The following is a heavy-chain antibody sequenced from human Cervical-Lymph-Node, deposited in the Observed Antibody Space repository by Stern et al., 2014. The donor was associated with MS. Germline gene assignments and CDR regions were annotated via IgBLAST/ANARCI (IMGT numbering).Heavy chain of an antibody. CDR2: IFWDADK. D-gene: IGHD2-15*01. CDR3: AHRYCSGGSCYLAFDY. Sequence: QITLKESGPTLVKPTQTLTLTCTFSGFSLSTSGVGVGWIRQPPGKALEWLALIFWDADKRYSPSLKSRLPITKDTSKNQVVLTMTNMDPVDTATYYCAHRYCSGGSCYLAFDYWGQGTLVTVSS. CDR1: GFSLSTSGVG. V-gene: IGHV2-5*02. J-gene: IGHJ4*02.